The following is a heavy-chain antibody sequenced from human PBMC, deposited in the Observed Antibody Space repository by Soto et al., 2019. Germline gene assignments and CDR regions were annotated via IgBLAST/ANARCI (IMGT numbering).Heavy chain of an antibody. CDR1: GGSISSYY. Sequence: SETLSLTCTVSGGSISSYYWSWIRQPPGKGLEWIGYIYYSGSTNYNPSLKSRVTISVDTSKNQFSLKLSSVTAADTAVYYCARRFAGGYDLFDYWGQGTLVTVSS. CDR3: ARRFAGGYDLFDY. D-gene: IGHD5-12*01. V-gene: IGHV4-59*01. J-gene: IGHJ4*02. CDR2: IYYSGST.